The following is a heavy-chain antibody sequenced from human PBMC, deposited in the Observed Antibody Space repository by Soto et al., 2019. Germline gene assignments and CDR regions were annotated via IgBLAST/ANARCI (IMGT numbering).Heavy chain of an antibody. V-gene: IGHV3-23*01. CDR3: TRSRKSILMVYGFGGMDV. CDR1: GFTVVSHA. D-gene: IGHD2-8*01. J-gene: IGHJ6*02. CDR2: ISGSGDGT. Sequence: GGSLRLSCAASGFTVVSHAMSWVRQAPGKGLEWVSSISGSGDGTYYGDSVKGRFTISRDSSSSTLYLQMDNLRGEDTAVYFCTRSRKSILMVYGFGGMDVWGQGTTVTVSS.